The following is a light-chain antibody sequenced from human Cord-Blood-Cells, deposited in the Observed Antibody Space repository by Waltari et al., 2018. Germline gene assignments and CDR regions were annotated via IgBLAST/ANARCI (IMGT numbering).Light chain of an antibody. CDR3: SSYTSSSTYV. V-gene: IGLV2-14*01. CDR2: DVS. J-gene: IGLJ1*01. Sequence: HSALTQPASVSGSPGQPITISCTGTSSDVGGYNYVSWYQQHPGKAPELMIYDVSNRPSGVSNRFSGSKSGNTASLPISGLQAEDEAEYYCSSYTSSSTYVFGTGTKVTVL. CDR1: SSDVGGYNY.